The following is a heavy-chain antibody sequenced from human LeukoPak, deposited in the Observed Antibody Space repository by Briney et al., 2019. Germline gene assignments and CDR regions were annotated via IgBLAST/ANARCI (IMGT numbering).Heavy chain of an antibody. CDR3: ARVSGDWFDP. CDR2: IYHSGST. Sequence: ASETLSLTCAVSGGSISSGGYSWSWIRQPPGKGLEWIGYIYHSGSTYYNPSLKSRVTISVDRSKNQFSLKLSSVTAADTAVYYCARVSGDWFDPWGQGTLVTVSS. D-gene: IGHD6-25*01. CDR1: GGSISSGGYS. V-gene: IGHV4-30-2*01. J-gene: IGHJ5*02.